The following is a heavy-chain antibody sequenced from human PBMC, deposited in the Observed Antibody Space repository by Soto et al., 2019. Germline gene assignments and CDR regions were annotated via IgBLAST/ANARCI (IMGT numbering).Heavy chain of an antibody. V-gene: IGHV3-23*01. CDR3: TKEHSNYPDNWFDP. D-gene: IGHD4-4*01. CDR2: IDGGGTKT. CDR1: GFTFSNHA. J-gene: IGHJ5*02. Sequence: GGSLRLSCAASGFTFSNHAMSWVRQAPGTGLEWVAAIDGGGTKTYYADSVKGRFTLSRENSMNTLYLQMDSLRAEDTAIYYCTKEHSNYPDNWFDPWGQGTRVTVSA.